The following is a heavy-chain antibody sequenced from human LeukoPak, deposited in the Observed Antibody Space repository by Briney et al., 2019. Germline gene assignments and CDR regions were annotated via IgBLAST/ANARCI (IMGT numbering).Heavy chain of an antibody. CDR2: ISGSGGST. CDR1: GFTFSSYA. J-gene: IGHJ4*02. V-gene: IGHV3-23*01. Sequence: QPGGSLRLSCAASGFTFSSYAMSWVRQAPGKGLEWVSAISGSGGSTYYADSVKGRFTISRDNSKNTLYLQMNSLRAEDTAVYYCAKGGFHPGYCSSTSCYVLDYWGQGTLVTVSS. CDR3: AKGGFHPGYCSSTSCYVLDY. D-gene: IGHD2-2*01.